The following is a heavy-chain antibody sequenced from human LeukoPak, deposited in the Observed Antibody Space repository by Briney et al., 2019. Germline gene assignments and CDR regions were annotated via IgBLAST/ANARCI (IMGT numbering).Heavy chain of an antibody. V-gene: IGHV3-30*12. CDR3: ARDMEPDAFDI. CDR2: ISYDGSNK. J-gene: IGHJ3*02. Sequence: GGSLRLSCAASGFTFRSYSMNWVRQAPGKGLEWVAVISYDGSNKYYADSVKGRFTISRDIAKTSLYLQMNSLRAEDTAIYYCARDMEPDAFDIWGQGTMVTVSS. D-gene: IGHD1-1*01. CDR1: GFTFRSYS.